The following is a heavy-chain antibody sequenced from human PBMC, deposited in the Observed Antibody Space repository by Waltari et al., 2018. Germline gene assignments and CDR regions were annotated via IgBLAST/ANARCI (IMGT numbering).Heavy chain of an antibody. CDR3: ARGFPRITIFGVVIIRAFDI. CDR1: GYTFTSYD. Sequence: QVQLVQSGAEVKKPGASVKVSCKASGYTFTSYDINWVRQANGQGLEWMGWMNPNSGNTGYAQKFQGRVTITRNTSISTAYMELSSLRSEDTAVYYCARGFPRITIFGVVIIRAFDIWGQGTMVTVSS. V-gene: IGHV1-8*03. CDR2: MNPNSGNT. J-gene: IGHJ3*02. D-gene: IGHD3-3*01.